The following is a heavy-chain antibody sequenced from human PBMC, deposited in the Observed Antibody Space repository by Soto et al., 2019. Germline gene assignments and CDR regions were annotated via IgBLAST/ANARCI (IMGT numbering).Heavy chain of an antibody. J-gene: IGHJ4*01. CDR2: VVPVFGTP. V-gene: IGHV1-69*12. D-gene: IGHD2-21*01. CDR3: VRDKTYCGGDCDVMGYFDY. CDR1: GGSFISYA. Sequence: QVRLVQSGAEVKEPGSSVKVSCRASGGSFISYAVGWVRQAPGQGLEWLGGVVPVFGTPYYAQKFQGRAIITEDEATSSAYLELSSLRSDDTAVYYCVRDKTYCGGDCDVMGYFDYWGHGTLVTVSS.